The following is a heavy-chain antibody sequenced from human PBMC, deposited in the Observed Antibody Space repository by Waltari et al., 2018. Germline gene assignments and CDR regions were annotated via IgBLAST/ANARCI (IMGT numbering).Heavy chain of an antibody. CDR3: ARRGYGGSGSYFPDY. CDR1: GGTFSSYA. Sequence: QVQLVQSGAEVKKPGSSVKVSCKASGGTFSSYAISWVRQAHGQGLEWMGGIIPILGIANYAQKFQGRVTITADKSTSTAYMELSSLRSEDTAVYYCARRGYGGSGSYFPDYWGQGTLVTVSS. CDR2: IIPILGIA. D-gene: IGHD3-10*01. V-gene: IGHV1-69*10. J-gene: IGHJ4*02.